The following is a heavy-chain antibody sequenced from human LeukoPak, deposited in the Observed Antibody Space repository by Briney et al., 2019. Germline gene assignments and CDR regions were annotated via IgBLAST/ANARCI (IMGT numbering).Heavy chain of an antibody. CDR2: IYYSGST. CDR3: ARDNGDYGLDY. D-gene: IGHD4-17*01. Sequence: SETLSLTCTVSGGSISSYYWSWIRQPPGKGLEWIGYIYYSGSTNYNPSLKSRVTLSVDTSKNQFSLKLSSVTAADTAVYYCARDNGDYGLDYWGQGTLVTVPS. V-gene: IGHV4-59*01. J-gene: IGHJ4*02. CDR1: GGSISSYY.